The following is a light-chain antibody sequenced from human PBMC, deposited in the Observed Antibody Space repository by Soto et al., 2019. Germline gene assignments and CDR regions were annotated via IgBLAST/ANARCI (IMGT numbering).Light chain of an antibody. CDR3: QQYYISWS. CDR2: DVS. V-gene: IGKV1-5*01. CDR1: HFVSSF. Sequence: DSQLTQSPSTLSASVGDRVTITCRSSHFVSSFLVWYQQKPGKVPKLLIFDVSILASGVPSRFSGSGSGTEFTLTISSLQPEDFATYSCQQYYISWSFGQGTKVDI. J-gene: IGKJ1*01.